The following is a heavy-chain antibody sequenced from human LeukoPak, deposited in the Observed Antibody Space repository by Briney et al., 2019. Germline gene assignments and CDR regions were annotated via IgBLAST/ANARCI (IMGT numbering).Heavy chain of an antibody. D-gene: IGHD4-17*01. CDR1: GFTFDDYA. CDR3: AKGTDYGDHEFGDAFDI. J-gene: IGHJ3*02. Sequence: GGSLRLSCAASGFTFDDYAMHWVRQAPGKGLEWVSGISWNSGSIGYADSVKGRFTISRDNAKNSLYLQMNSLRAEDTALYYCAKGTDYGDHEFGDAFDIWGQGTMVTVSS. CDR2: ISWNSGSI. V-gene: IGHV3-9*01.